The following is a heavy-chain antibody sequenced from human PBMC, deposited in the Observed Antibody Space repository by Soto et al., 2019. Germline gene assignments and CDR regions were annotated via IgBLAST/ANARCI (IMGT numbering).Heavy chain of an antibody. V-gene: IGHV3-30*18. CDR3: AKDGGGIVVVVAAIGIDY. CDR1: GLTFSSYG. J-gene: IGHJ4*02. D-gene: IGHD2-15*01. Sequence: GGSLRLSCAASGLTFSSYGMHWVRQAPGKGLEWVAVISYDGSNKYYADSVKGRFTISRDNSKNTLYLQMNSLRAEDTAVYYCAKDGGGIVVVVAAIGIDYWGQGTLVTVSS. CDR2: ISYDGSNK.